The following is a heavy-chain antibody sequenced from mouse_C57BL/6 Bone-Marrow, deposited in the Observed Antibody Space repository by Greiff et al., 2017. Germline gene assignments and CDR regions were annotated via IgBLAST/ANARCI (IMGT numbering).Heavy chain of an antibody. D-gene: IGHD1-1*01. CDR3: AIDGTTEAMDY. Sequence: QVQLKQPGAELVKPGASVKVSCKASGYTFTSYWMHWVKQRPGQGLEWIGRIHPSDSDTNYNQKFKGKATLTVDKSSSTAYMQLSSLTSEDSAVYYCAIDGTTEAMDYWGQGTSVTVSS. J-gene: IGHJ4*01. CDR1: GYTFTSYW. CDR2: IHPSDSDT. V-gene: IGHV1-74*01.